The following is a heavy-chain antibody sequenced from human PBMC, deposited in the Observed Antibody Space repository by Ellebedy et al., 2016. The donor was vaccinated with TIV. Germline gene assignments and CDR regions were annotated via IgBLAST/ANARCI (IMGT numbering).Heavy chain of an antibody. CDR3: ARGGYYGSGSPFI. Sequence: GGSLRLXCAASGFTFSSYDMHWVRQATGKGLEWVSAISTAGDTYYPGSVKGRFTISRENAKNSLYLQMNSLRAGDTAVYYCARGGYYGSGSPFIWGQGTMVTVSS. D-gene: IGHD3-10*01. CDR1: GFTFSSYD. CDR2: ISTAGDT. V-gene: IGHV3-13*01. J-gene: IGHJ3*02.